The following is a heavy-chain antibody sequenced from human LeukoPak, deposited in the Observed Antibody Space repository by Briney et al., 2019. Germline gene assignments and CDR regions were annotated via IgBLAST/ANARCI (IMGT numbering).Heavy chain of an antibody. CDR3: ARSANYGGHAFFDY. CDR2: IKQDGSEK. CDR1: GFTFSSYW. V-gene: IGHV3-7*01. J-gene: IGHJ4*02. Sequence: GGSLRLSCAASGFTFSSYWMSWVRQAPGKGLEWVANIKQDGSEKYYVDSVKGRFTISRDNAENSLHLQMSSLRAEDTAVYYCARSANYGGHAFFDYWGQGILVIVSS. D-gene: IGHD4/OR15-4a*01.